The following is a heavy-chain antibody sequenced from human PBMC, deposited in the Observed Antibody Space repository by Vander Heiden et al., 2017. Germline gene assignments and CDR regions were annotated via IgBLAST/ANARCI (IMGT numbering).Heavy chain of an antibody. CDR3: TRPFLYCSGGSCYGMDV. Sequence: EVQLVESGGGLVQPGGSLKLSWAASGFTFSGSAMHWVRQASGKGLEWVGRIRSKANSYATAYAASVKGRFTISRDDSKNTAYLQMNSLKTEDTAVYYCTRPFLYCSGGSCYGMDVWGQGTTVTVSS. D-gene: IGHD2-15*01. CDR1: GFTFSGSA. CDR2: IRSKANSYAT. V-gene: IGHV3-73*02. J-gene: IGHJ6*02.